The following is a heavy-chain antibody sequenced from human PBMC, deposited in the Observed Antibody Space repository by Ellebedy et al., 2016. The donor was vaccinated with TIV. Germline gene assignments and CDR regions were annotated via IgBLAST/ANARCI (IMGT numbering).Heavy chain of an antibody. V-gene: IGHV3-73*01. D-gene: IGHD2-21*02. CDR1: GFTFSDSA. J-gene: IGHJ4*02. CDR2: IRSRANNYAT. CDR3: TSPKSMYGGDTDY. Sequence: GGSLRLSXATSGFTFSDSAMHWVRQASGKGLEWIGRIRSRANNYATAYSGSLEGRFTISRDDSRNTAYLQMHSLKAEDTAVYYCTSPKSMYGGDTDYWGQGTLVTVSS.